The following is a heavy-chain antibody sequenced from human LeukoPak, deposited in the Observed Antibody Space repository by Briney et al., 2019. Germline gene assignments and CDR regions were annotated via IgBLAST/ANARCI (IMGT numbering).Heavy chain of an antibody. CDR3: ARSVFDSSGYQSFDY. CDR1: GFTFSSYW. D-gene: IGHD3-22*01. J-gene: IGHJ4*02. CDR2: IKQDGSEK. Sequence: GGSLRLSCAASGFTFSSYWMSWVRQAPGKRLEWVANIKQDGSEKYYVDSVKGRFTISRDNAKNSLYLQMNSLRAEDTAVYYCARSVFDSSGYQSFDYWGQGTLVTVSS. V-gene: IGHV3-7*01.